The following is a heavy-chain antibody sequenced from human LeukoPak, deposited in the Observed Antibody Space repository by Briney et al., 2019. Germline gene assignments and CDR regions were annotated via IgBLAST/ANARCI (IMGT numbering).Heavy chain of an antibody. CDR1: GFTFSDYY. D-gene: IGHD6-19*01. V-gene: IGHV3-11*04. CDR2: ISSSGSTI. CDR3: ARCRYSSGWRDYYYYYMDV. Sequence: GGSLRLSCAASGFTFSDYYMSWIRQAPGKGLEWVSYISSSGSTIYYADSVKGRFTISRDNAKNSLYLQMNSLGADDTAVYYCARCRYSSGWRDYYYYYMDVWGKGTTVTVSS. J-gene: IGHJ6*03.